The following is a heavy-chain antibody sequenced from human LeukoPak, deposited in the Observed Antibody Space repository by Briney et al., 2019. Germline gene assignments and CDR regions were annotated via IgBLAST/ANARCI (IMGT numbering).Heavy chain of an antibody. V-gene: IGHV4-59*01. D-gene: IGHD6-13*01. Sequence: SETLSLTCTVSGGSISSYYWSWIRQPPGKGLEWIGYIYYSGSTNYNPSLKSRVTISVDTSKSQFSLKLSSVTAADTAVYYCASSLYSSSWYDYWGQGTLVTVSS. CDR2: IYYSGST. J-gene: IGHJ4*02. CDR3: ASSLYSSSWYDY. CDR1: GGSISSYY.